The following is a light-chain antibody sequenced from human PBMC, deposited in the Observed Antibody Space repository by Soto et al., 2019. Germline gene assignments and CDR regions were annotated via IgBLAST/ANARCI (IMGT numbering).Light chain of an antibody. V-gene: IGKV1-5*03. CDR3: QYYNNYCWT. Sequence: DIPLTQSRSTLSASVGDRVTITCRASQSISSWLAWYQQKPGKAPKFLIYNTSNLESGVPSRFSGSGSGTELTLTISSLQPDDFATYYCQYYNNYCWTFGQGTKVEIK. CDR2: NTS. J-gene: IGKJ1*01. CDR1: QSISSW.